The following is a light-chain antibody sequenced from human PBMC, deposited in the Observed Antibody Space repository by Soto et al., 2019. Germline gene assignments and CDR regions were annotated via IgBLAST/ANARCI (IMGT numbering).Light chain of an antibody. J-gene: IGKJ1*01. V-gene: IGKV1-5*01. Sequence: DIQMTQSPSTLSASVGYRCTITGRASQSISSWLAWYQQKPGKAPKLLIYDASSLESGVPSRFSGSGSGTEFTLTISSLQPDDFATYYCQQYNSYTWTFGQGTTVDI. CDR1: QSISSW. CDR2: DAS. CDR3: QQYNSYTWT.